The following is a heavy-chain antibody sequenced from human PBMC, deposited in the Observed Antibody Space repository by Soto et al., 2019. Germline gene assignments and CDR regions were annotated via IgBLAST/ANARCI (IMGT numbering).Heavy chain of an antibody. V-gene: IGHV1-69*01. CDR2: IIPIFGTA. CDR3: ARDRYSGYDFKRRGLYYGMDV. D-gene: IGHD5-12*01. J-gene: IGHJ6*02. Sequence: QVQLVQSGAEVKKPGSSVKVSCKASGGTFSSYAISWVRQAPGQGLEWMGGIIPIFGTANYAQKFQGRVTITADESTITAYMELSSLRSEDTAVYYCARDRYSGYDFKRRGLYYGMDVWGQGTTVTVSS. CDR1: GGTFSSYA.